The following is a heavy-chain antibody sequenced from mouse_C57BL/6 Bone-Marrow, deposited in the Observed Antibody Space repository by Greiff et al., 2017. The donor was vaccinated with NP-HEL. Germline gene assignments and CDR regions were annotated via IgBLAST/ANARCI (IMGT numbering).Heavy chain of an antibody. CDR1: GFNIKDDY. CDR3: TTVTTVVAEDAMDY. Sequence: EVQGVESGAELVRPGASVKLSCTASGFNIKDDYMHWVKQRPEQGLEWIGWIDPENGDTEYASKFQGKATITADTSSNTAYLQLSSLTSEDTAVYYCTTVTTVVAEDAMDYWGQGTSVTVSS. J-gene: IGHJ4*01. D-gene: IGHD1-1*01. V-gene: IGHV14-4*01. CDR2: IDPENGDT.